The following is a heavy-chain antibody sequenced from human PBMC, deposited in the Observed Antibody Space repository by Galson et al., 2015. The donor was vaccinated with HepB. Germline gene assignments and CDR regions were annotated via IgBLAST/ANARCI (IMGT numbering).Heavy chain of an antibody. CDR2: ISYDGSNK. V-gene: IGHV3-30*18. CDR1: GFTFSSYG. Sequence: SLRLSCAASGFTFSSYGMHWVRQAPGKGLEWVAVISYDGSNKYYADSVKGRFTISRDNSKNTLYLQMNSLRAEDTAVYYCAKDGDSSGWYGYFDYWGQGTLVTVSS. CDR3: AKDGDSSGWYGYFDY. D-gene: IGHD6-19*01. J-gene: IGHJ4*02.